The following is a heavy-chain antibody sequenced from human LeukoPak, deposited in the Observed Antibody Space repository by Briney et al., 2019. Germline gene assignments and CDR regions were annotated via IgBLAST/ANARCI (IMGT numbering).Heavy chain of an antibody. J-gene: IGHJ4*02. CDR1: GYTFTSYG. V-gene: IGHV1-18*01. Sequence: ASVKVSCKASGYTFTSYGISWVRQAPGQGLEWMGWISAYNGNTNYAQKLQGRVTMTTDTSTSTAYMELRSLRSDDTAVYYCARVAGMATISVYYFDYWGQGTLVTVSS. CDR3: ARVAGMATISVYYFDY. CDR2: ISAYNGNT. D-gene: IGHD5-24*01.